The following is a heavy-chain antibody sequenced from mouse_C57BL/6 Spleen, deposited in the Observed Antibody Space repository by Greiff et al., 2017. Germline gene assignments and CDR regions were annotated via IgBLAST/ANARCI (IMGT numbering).Heavy chain of an antibody. CDR3: TRYGSSYVGNYFDY. J-gene: IGHJ2*01. Sequence: VQVVESGAELVRPGASVTLSCKASGYTFTDYEMHWVKQTPVHGLEWIGAIDPETGGTAYNQQFKGKAILTADKSSSTAYMELRSLTSEDSAVYYCTRYGSSYVGNYFDYWGQGTTLTVSA. V-gene: IGHV1-15*01. CDR2: IDPETGGT. CDR1: GYTFTDYE. D-gene: IGHD1-1*01.